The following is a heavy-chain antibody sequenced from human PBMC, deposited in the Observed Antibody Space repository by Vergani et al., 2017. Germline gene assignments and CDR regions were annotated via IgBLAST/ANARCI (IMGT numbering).Heavy chain of an antibody. CDR2: ISFDGSKT. D-gene: IGHD3-3*01. J-gene: IGHJ3*02. CDR1: GFTFSTYG. Sequence: QVQLVQSGGGVVQPGKSLRLSCAGSGFTFSTYGMNWVRQAPGKGLEWLSFISFDGSKTHYLDSIKGRFTISRDNSKDTLYLQLDGLRGDDTAVYFCATDLSVGETGITIFGEAVGDAFEIWGQGTAVTVSS. V-gene: IGHV3-30*03. CDR3: ATDLSVGETGITIFGEAVGDAFEI.